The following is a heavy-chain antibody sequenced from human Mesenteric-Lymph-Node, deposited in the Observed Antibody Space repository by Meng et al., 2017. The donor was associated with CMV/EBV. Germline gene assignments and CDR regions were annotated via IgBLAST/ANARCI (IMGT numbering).Heavy chain of an antibody. V-gene: IGHV1-2*02. D-gene: IGHD6-13*01. CDR2: INPGTGDT. J-gene: IGHJ6*02. CDR3: ARTTRGQQLVGPLVGYYYGMDV. Sequence: ASVKVSCKTSGYTFTGSYMHWFRQAPGQGLEWMGWINPGTGDTNYAQKFQGRVTMTRDTSISTAYMELSRLRSDDTAVYYCARTTRGQQLVGPLVGYYYGMDVWGQGTTVTVSS. CDR1: GYTFTGSY.